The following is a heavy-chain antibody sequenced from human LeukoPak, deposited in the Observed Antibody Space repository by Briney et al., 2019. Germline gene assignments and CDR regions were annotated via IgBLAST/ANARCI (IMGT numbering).Heavy chain of an antibody. V-gene: IGHV4-34*01. CDR1: GGSFSGYY. D-gene: IGHD2/OR15-2a*01. Sequence: SETLSLTCAVYGGSFSGYYWTWIRQPPGKGLEWIGEINHSGDTNYSPSLKSRVTISVDTSKNQFSLKLSSVTAADTAVYYCVRGRVKGKYWGQGTLVTVSS. CDR2: INHSGDT. CDR3: VRGRVKGKY. J-gene: IGHJ4*02.